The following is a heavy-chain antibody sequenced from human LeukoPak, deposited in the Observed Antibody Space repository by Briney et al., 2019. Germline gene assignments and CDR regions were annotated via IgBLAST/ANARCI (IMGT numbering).Heavy chain of an antibody. D-gene: IGHD3-22*01. V-gene: IGHV4-34*01. CDR2: INHSGST. Sequence: SEALSLTCAVYGGSFSGYYWSWIRQPPGKGVEWIGEINHSGSTNYNPSLKGRVTISVDTSKNQFSLKLSSVTAADTAVYYCARGADSSGYRNYYYYYYMDVWGKGTTVTVSS. CDR3: ARGADSSGYRNYYYYYYMDV. CDR1: GGSFSGYY. J-gene: IGHJ6*03.